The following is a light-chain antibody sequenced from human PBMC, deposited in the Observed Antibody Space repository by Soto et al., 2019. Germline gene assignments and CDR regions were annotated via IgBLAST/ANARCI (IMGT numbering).Light chain of an antibody. V-gene: IGKV3-20*01. CDR2: GAS. CDR3: QQYGSSPWT. Sequence: LAWYQQKPGQAPRPLIYGASSRAIGIPDXFXXXXXXXXXXLTISRLEPEDFAVYYCQQYGSSPWTFGQGTKVEXK. J-gene: IGKJ1*01.